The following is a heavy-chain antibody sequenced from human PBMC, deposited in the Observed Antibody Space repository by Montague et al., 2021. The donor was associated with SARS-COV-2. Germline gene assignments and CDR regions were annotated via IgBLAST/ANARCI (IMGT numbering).Heavy chain of an antibody. D-gene: IGHD6-19*01. CDR2: IFGSGAGT. V-gene: IGHV3-23*01. J-gene: IGHJ2*01. Sequence: PRLSCAASGFAFNNFAMTWVRPAPGKGLEWVSSIFGSGAGTYYADSVKGRFTISRDNSKNTLYLQMNSLRAEDTAKYYCAKQPGTGAVVYWYFDLWGRGTVVSVSS. CDR1: GFAFNNFA. CDR3: AKQPGTGAVVYWYFDL.